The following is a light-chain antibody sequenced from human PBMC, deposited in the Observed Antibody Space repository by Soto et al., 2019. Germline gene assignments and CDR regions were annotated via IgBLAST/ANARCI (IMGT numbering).Light chain of an antibody. CDR3: NSYAGSNIV. J-gene: IGLJ1*01. Sequence: SVLTQPPSASGSPGQSVTISCTGTSSDVGGYNYVSWYQQHPGQAPKLMIYEVYKRPSGVPDRFSGSKSGNTASLTVSGLQAEDEADYYCNSYAGSNIVFGTGTKVPVL. CDR2: EVY. V-gene: IGLV2-8*01. CDR1: SSDVGGYNY.